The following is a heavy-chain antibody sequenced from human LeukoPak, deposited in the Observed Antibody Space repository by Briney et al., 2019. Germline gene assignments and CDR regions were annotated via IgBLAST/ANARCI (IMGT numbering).Heavy chain of an antibody. CDR2: IIPILGIA. V-gene: IGHV1-69*04. Sequence: SVKVSCKASGGTFSSYAISWVRQAPGQGLEWMGRIIPILGIANYAQKFQGRVTITADKSTSTAYMELSSLRSEDTAAYYCARDKFRAYSSGWYEFDYWGQGTLVTVSS. CDR1: GGTFSSYA. D-gene: IGHD6-19*01. CDR3: ARDKFRAYSSGWYEFDY. J-gene: IGHJ4*02.